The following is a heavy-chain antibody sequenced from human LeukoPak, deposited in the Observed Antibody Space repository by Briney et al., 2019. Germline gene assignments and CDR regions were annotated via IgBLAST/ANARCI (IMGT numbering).Heavy chain of an antibody. Sequence: GRSLRLSCAASGFTFSSYAMSWVRQAPGKGLEWVSAISGSGGSTYYADSVKGRFTISRDNSKNTLYLQMNSLRAEDTAVYYCAKAGGIAAAGTFIFRHWGQGTLVTVSS. CDR3: AKAGGIAAAGTFIFRH. V-gene: IGHV3-23*01. D-gene: IGHD6-13*01. CDR1: GFTFSSYA. CDR2: ISGSGGST. J-gene: IGHJ1*01.